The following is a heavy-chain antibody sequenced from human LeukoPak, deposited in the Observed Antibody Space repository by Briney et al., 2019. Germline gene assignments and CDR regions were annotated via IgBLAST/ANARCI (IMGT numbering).Heavy chain of an antibody. CDR3: ANPGLRYAGGFDP. D-gene: IGHD3-10*01. CDR2: IRYDGSNK. Sequence: GGSLRLSCAASGFTFSSYGMHWVRQAPGKGLEWVAFIRYDGSNKYYADSVKGRFTISRDNSKNTLYLQMNSLRAEDTAVYYCANPGLRYAGGFDPWGQGTLVTVSS. J-gene: IGHJ5*02. V-gene: IGHV3-30*02. CDR1: GFTFSSYG.